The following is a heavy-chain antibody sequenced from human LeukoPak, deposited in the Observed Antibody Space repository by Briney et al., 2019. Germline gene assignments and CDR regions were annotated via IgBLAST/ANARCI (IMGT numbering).Heavy chain of an antibody. CDR3: ARVLTIGGMRFDS. Sequence: SETLSLTCNVSSGSISSGTHYWSWVRQRPGKGLEWIGHIFHSGSTYYNPSLQSQTIISIDTSKNQFSLNLNSVTAADTAVYYCARVLTIGGMRFDSWGQGTLVTVSS. V-gene: IGHV4-31*01. CDR2: IFHSGST. D-gene: IGHD3-10*01. CDR1: SGSISSGTHY. J-gene: IGHJ4*02.